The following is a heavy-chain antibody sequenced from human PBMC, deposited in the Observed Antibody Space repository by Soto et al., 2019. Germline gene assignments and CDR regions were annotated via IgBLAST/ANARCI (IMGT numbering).Heavy chain of an antibody. CDR1: GYTFTSYG. V-gene: IGHV1-18*01. J-gene: IGHJ6*01. CDR3: AREGDVPYYYYGMDV. D-gene: IGHD2-21*02. CDR2: ISGYDGRT. Sequence: QVHLVQSGAEVKKPGASVKVSCKTSGYTFTSYGISWVQQAPGQGLEWLGWISGYDGRTNLAQKVQDRVTMTTDTSTSTVYMELRSLRSDDTAVYYCAREGDVPYYYYGMDVW.